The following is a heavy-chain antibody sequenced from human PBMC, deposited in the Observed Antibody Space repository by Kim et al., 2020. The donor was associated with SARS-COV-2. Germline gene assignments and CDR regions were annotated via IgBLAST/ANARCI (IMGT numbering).Heavy chain of an antibody. CDR1: GGSISSGGYH. Sequence: SETLSLTCTVSGGSISSGGYHWSRIRQHPGKGLEWIGYIYYSGSAYYNPSLKSRLTISVHTSKNQFSLRLSSVTAADTAVYYCARAEGSITIFGVVIQNFDYWGQGTLVTVSS. J-gene: IGHJ4*02. D-gene: IGHD3-3*01. V-gene: IGHV4-31*03. CDR3: ARAEGSITIFGVVIQNFDY. CDR2: IYYSGSA.